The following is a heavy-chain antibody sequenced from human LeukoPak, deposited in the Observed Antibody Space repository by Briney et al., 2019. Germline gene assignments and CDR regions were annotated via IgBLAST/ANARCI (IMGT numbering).Heavy chain of an antibody. V-gene: IGHV3-21*01. CDR1: GFTFSSYS. CDR3: ARVSRDDDFWGGYYFPGYYYYYMDV. CDR2: ISSSSSYI. Sequence: GGSLRLSCAASGFTFSSYSMNWVRQAPGKGLEWVSSISSSSSYIYYADSVKGRFTISRDNAKNSLYLQMNSLRAEDTAVYYCARVSRDDDFWGGYYFPGYYYYYMDVWGKGTTVTVSS. D-gene: IGHD3-3*01. J-gene: IGHJ6*03.